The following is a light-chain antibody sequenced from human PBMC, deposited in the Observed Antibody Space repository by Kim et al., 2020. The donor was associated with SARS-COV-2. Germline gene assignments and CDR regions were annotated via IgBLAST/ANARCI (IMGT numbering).Light chain of an antibody. Sequence: ASVGNRVPIACRASQDIRNDLGWYQQNPGRAPKRLIYGASSLQSGVPSRFSGSGSGTEFTLTISSLQPEDFATYFCLQHNTYPITFGQGTRLEIK. V-gene: IGKV1-17*01. CDR2: GAS. J-gene: IGKJ5*01. CDR3: LQHNTYPIT. CDR1: QDIRND.